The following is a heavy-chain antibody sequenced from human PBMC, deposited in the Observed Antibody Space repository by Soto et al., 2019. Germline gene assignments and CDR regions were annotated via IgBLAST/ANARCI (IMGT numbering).Heavy chain of an antibody. CDR2: INTDESSR. J-gene: IGHJ6*02. CDR1: GFMFSDYW. Sequence: EVQLVESGGDLVQPGGSLRLSCAASGFMFSDYWMHWVCQPPGKGLEWVSRINTDESSRTYADSVKGRFTISRDNAKNTLYLQMNSLRADDTAVYYCAGLPALRNYYCHYGMGVWGQGTTVTVSS. D-gene: IGHD2-2*01. V-gene: IGHV3-74*01. CDR3: AGLPALRNYYCHYGMGV.